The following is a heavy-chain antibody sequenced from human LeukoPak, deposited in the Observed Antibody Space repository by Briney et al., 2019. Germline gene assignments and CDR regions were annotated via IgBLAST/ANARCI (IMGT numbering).Heavy chain of an antibody. D-gene: IGHD3-3*01. Sequence: GGSLRLSCAASGFTFSSYWMSWVRQAPGKGLEWVSYISSSSGTIYYADSVKGRFTISRDNAKNSLYLQMNSLRAEDTAVYYCARGPLLRFLEWFFDYWGQGTLVTVSS. CDR1: GFTFSSYW. V-gene: IGHV3-48*01. CDR2: ISSSSGTI. J-gene: IGHJ4*02. CDR3: ARGPLLRFLEWFFDY.